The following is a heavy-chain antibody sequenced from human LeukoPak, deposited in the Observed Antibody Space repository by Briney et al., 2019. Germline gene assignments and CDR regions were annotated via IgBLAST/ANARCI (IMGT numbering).Heavy chain of an antibody. D-gene: IGHD4-17*01. CDR2: INTDGTVT. Sequence: GGSLRLSCAASGFTFSKYWMLWVRQAPGKGLESVSRINTDGTVTTYADSVKGRFTVSRDNADNTMFLQMNSVRDEDTAVYYCARDLYGDYSFDYWGQGALVTVSS. V-gene: IGHV3-74*01. J-gene: IGHJ4*02. CDR1: GFTFSKYW. CDR3: ARDLYGDYSFDY.